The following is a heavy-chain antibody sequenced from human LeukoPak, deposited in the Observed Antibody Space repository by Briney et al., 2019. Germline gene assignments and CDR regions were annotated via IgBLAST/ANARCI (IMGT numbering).Heavy chain of an antibody. V-gene: IGHV4-59*01. J-gene: IGHJ4*02. Sequence: PSETLSLTCTVSGDPMSCYYWSLMRQPPGKGLELSGFIYYSGSTNYNPSLKSRVTMSVDTSKNKFSLNLSSVTAADTAVYYCARGGKYYDYVWGSYIFDYWGQGTLVTVSS. CDR2: IYYSGST. CDR3: ARGGKYYDYVWGSYIFDY. D-gene: IGHD3-16*01. CDR1: GDPMSCYY.